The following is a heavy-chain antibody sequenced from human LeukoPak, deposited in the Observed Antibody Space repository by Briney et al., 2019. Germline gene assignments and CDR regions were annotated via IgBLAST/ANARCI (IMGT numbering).Heavy chain of an antibody. J-gene: IGHJ6*02. V-gene: IGHV3-64D*09. CDR1: GFPFSSYA. D-gene: IGHD2-15*01. CDR2: ISDSGSIK. Sequence: GGSLRLSCSASGFPFSSYAMHWVRQAPGKGLEYVSAISDSGSIKYYADSVKGRFTISRDNSKNTLYLQMSRLRAEDTAVYFCVRGYSFGPYGMDVWGQGTTVTVSS. CDR3: VRGYSFGPYGMDV.